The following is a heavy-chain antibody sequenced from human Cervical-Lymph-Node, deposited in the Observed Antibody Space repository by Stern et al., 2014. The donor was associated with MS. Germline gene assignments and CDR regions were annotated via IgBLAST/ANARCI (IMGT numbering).Heavy chain of an antibody. J-gene: IGHJ5*02. D-gene: IGHD3-10*01. CDR1: GGSISSYY. Sequence: QLQESGPGLVKPSETLSLTCTVSGGSISSYYWSWIRQPPGKGLEWIGYIYYSGSTNYNPSLKSRVTISVDTSKNQFSLKLSSVTAADTAVYYCARVMVRGVINWFDPWGQGTLVTVSS. CDR2: IYYSGST. V-gene: IGHV4-59*01. CDR3: ARVMVRGVINWFDP.